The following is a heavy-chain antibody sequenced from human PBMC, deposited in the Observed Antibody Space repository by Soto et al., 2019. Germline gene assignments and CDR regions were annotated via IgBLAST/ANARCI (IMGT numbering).Heavy chain of an antibody. CDR3: ARDDSSSWTRFDY. CDR2: ISSSSSYI. CDR1: GVTFSSYS. D-gene: IGHD6-13*01. V-gene: IGHV3-21*01. J-gene: IGHJ4*02. Sequence: PGGSLRLSCAASGVTFSSYSMNWARQAPGKGLEWVSSISSSSSYIYYADSVKGRFTISRDNAKNSLYLQMNSLRAEDTAVYYCARDDSSSWTRFDYWGQGTLVTVSS.